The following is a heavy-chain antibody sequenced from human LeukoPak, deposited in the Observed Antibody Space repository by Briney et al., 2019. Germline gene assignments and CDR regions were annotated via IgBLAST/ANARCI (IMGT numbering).Heavy chain of an antibody. D-gene: IGHD3-10*01. V-gene: IGHV3-74*01. CDR1: GFTFSSYW. CDR2: INSDGSST. Sequence: GGSLRLSCAASGFTFSSYWMHWVRQAPGKGLVWVSRINSDGSSTSYADSVKGRFTISRDNSKNTLYLQMNSLRAEDTAVYYCAREGKDRGLTRGYGSGSYYTHWGQGTLVTVSS. J-gene: IGHJ4*02. CDR3: AREGKDRGLTRGYGSGSYYTH.